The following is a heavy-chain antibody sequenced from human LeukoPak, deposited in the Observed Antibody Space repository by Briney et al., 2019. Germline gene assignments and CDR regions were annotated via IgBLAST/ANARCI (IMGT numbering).Heavy chain of an antibody. CDR2: INPNSGGT. J-gene: IGHJ4*02. CDR1: GYTFTSYG. V-gene: IGHV1-2*02. D-gene: IGHD4-11*01. Sequence: GASVKVSCKASGYTFTSYGISWVRQAPGQGLEWMGWINPNSGGTNYAQKFQGRVTMTRDASISTAYMELSRLRSDDTAVYYCARISTYSRYVDYWGQGTLVTVSS. CDR3: ARISTYSRYVDY.